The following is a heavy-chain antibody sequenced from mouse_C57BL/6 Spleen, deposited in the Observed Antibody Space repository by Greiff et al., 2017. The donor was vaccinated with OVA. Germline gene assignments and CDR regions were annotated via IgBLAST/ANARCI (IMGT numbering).Heavy chain of an antibody. V-gene: IGHV1-69*01. D-gene: IGHD3-2*02. CDR1: GYTFTSYW. Sequence: VQLQQPGAELVMPGASVKLSCKASGYTFTSYWMHWVKQRPGQGLEWIGEIDPSDSYTNYNQKFKGKSTLTVDKSSSTAYMQLSSLTSEDSAVYYCARSGGSSGYRFAYWGQGTLVTVSA. J-gene: IGHJ3*01. CDR3: ARSGGSSGYRFAY. CDR2: IDPSDSYT.